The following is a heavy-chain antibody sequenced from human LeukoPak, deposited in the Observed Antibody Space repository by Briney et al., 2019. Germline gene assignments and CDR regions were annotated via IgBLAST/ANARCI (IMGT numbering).Heavy chain of an antibody. J-gene: IGHJ4*02. V-gene: IGHV1-46*01. CDR3: AKTPPVSPYYFDY. CDR1: GYTFTSYY. Sequence: ASVKVSCKASGYTFTSYYMHWVRQAPGQGLEWMGIINPSGGSTSYAQKFQGRVAMTRDTSINTAYMELSRLRSDDTAVYYCAKTPPVSPYYFDYWGQGTLVTVSS. CDR2: INPSGGST. D-gene: IGHD3-16*01.